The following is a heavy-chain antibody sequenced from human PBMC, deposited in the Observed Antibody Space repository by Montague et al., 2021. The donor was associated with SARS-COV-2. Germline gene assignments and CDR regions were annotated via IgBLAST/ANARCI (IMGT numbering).Heavy chain of an antibody. CDR1: GGSISSYY. V-gene: IGHV4-59*01. CDR2: IYYSGST. D-gene: IGHD3-9*01. Sequence: SETLSLTCTVSGGSISSYYWSWIRQPPGKGLEWIGYIYYSGSTXXXPSXXXRVTISVDTSKNQFSLKLSSVTAADTAVYYCARDRGQTYYDILTGRALSVDFANGMDVWGQGTTVTVSS. J-gene: IGHJ6*02. CDR3: ARDRGQTYYDILTGRALSVDFANGMDV.